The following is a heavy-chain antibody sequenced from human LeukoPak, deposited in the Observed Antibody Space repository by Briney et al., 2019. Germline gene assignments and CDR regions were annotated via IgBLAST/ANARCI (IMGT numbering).Heavy chain of an antibody. D-gene: IGHD2-2*01. J-gene: IGHJ6*02. CDR1: GFTFSNFG. V-gene: IGHV3-30*18. CDR2: ISYDGKNE. Sequence: GGSLRLSCAASGFTFSNFGMHWVRQAPGKGLEWVAVISYDGKNEYYTDSVKGRFTISRDNAKNTVYLQMNSPRAEDTAVYYCAKGSHCSSTSCSYIDYYYYYGMDVWGQGTTVTVSS. CDR3: AKGSHCSSTSCSYIDYYYYYGMDV.